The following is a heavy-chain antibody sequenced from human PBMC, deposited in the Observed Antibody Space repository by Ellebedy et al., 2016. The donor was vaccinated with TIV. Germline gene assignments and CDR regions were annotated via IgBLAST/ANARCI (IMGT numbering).Heavy chain of an antibody. J-gene: IGHJ4*02. CDR2: ITTSGGGT. V-gene: IGHV3-23*01. Sequence: GESLKISCAASGFTFSSYAISWVRQAPGKGLEWVSTITTSGGGTYYADSVKGRFTISRDNSKNTLYLQMNSLRAEDTAAYYCAKDVASATYLFDYWGQGTLVTVSS. CDR1: GFTFSSYA. CDR3: AKDVASATYLFDY. D-gene: IGHD6-19*01.